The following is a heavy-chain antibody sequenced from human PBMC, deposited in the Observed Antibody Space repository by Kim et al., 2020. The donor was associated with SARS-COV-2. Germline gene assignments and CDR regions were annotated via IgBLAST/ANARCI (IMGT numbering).Heavy chain of an antibody. CDR3: ARQPVLLWFGESNFDL. J-gene: IGHJ2*01. V-gene: IGHV4-59*08. D-gene: IGHD3-10*01. CDR2: IYYSGST. Sequence: SETLSLTCTVSGGSISSYYWSWIRQPPGKGLEWIGYIYYSGSTNYNPSLKSRVTISVDTSKNQFSLKLSSVTAADTAVYYCARQPVLLWFGESNFDLWGRGTLVTVSS. CDR1: GGSISSYY.